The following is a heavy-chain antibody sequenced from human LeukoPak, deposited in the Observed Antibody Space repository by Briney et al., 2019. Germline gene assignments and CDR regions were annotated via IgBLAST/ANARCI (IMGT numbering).Heavy chain of an antibody. CDR1: GGTFSSYA. D-gene: IGHD5-18*01. CDR2: TIPILGIA. V-gene: IGHV1-69*10. J-gene: IGHJ4*02. Sequence: SVKVSCKASGGTFSSYAISWVRQAPGQGLEWMGGTIPILGIANYAQKFQGRVTITADKSTSTAYMELSSLRSEDTAVYYCARVDTAMVIDYWGQGTLVTVSS. CDR3: ARVDTAMVIDY.